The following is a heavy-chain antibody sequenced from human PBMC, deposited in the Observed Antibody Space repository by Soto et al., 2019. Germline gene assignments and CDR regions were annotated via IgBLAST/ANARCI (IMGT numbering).Heavy chain of an antibody. CDR2: ISWNSYSI. CDR1: GFTFENYG. V-gene: IGHV3-9*01. J-gene: IGHJ4*02. CDR3: ARDLYHDILTGCPDY. Sequence: VQLVESGGGLVPPGRSLRLSCAASGFTFENYGLHWVRQAPGKGLEWVAGISWNSYSIGYADSVKGRFTISRDNAKNTLYLQMNSLRVEDTAFYYCARDLYHDILTGCPDYWGQGALVSVSS. D-gene: IGHD3-9*01.